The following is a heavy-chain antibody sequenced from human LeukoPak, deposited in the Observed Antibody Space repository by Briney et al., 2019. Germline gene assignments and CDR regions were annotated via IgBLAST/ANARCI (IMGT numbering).Heavy chain of an antibody. Sequence: PGGSLRLSCAASGFTFSSYAMSWVRQAPGKGLEWVSGISGSAGSTYYADSVKGRFTISRDNSKSTLYLQMNSLRAEDRAVYYCAKAAISGRFWDYWGQGTLVTVSS. CDR2: ISGSAGST. V-gene: IGHV3-23*01. CDR3: AKAAISGRFWDY. J-gene: IGHJ4*02. CDR1: GFTFSSYA. D-gene: IGHD2-15*01.